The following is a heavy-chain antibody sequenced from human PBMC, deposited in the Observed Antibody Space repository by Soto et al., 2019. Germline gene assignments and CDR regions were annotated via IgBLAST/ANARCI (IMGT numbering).Heavy chain of an antibody. CDR3: ARHGYCSGGSCYPPPAFDI. Sequence: SETLSLTCTVSGGSISSYYWSWIRQPPGKGLEWIGEINHSGSTNYNPSLKSRVTISVDTSKNQFSLKLSSVTAADTAVYYCARHGYCSGGSCYPPPAFDIWGQGTMVTVSS. CDR2: INHSGST. J-gene: IGHJ3*02. D-gene: IGHD2-15*01. V-gene: IGHV4-34*01. CDR1: GGSISSYY.